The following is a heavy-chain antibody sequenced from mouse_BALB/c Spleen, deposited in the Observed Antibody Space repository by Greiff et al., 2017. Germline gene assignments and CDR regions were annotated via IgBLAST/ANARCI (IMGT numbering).Heavy chain of an antibody. Sequence: QVQLQQSGAELVRPGASVTLSCKASGYTFTDYEMHWVKQTPVHGLEWIGAIDPETGGTAYNQKFKGKATLTADKSSSTAYMELRSLTSEDSAVYYCTTHYYYGNAMDYWGQGTSVTVSS. CDR2: IDPETGGT. D-gene: IGHD1-1*01. CDR3: TTHYYYGNAMDY. V-gene: IGHV1-15*01. J-gene: IGHJ4*01. CDR1: GYTFTDYE.